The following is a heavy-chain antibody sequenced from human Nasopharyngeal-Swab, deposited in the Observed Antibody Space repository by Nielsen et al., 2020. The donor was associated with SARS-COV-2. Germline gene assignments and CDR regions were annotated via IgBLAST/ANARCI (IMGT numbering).Heavy chain of an antibody. CDR2: IYSGGST. V-gene: IGHV3-66*01. Sequence: GGSLRLSCAASGFTVSSNYMSWVRQAPGKGLEWVSVIYSGGSTYYADSVKGRFTISRDNSKNTLYLQMNSLRAEDTAVYYCAGSSFDYYYYYIDVWGKGTTVTVSS. J-gene: IGHJ6*03. CDR1: GFTVSSNY. D-gene: IGHD6-13*01. CDR3: AGSSFDYYYYYIDV.